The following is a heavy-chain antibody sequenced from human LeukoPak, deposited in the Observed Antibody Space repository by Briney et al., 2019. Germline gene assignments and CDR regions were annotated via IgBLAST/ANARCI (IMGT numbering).Heavy chain of an antibody. V-gene: IGHV3-13*04. CDR3: ARGWGTSGWYVPTI. CDR2: IGSAGNT. CDR1: GFTFSTYD. Sequence: QPGGSLRLSCAASGFTFSTYDMHWVRQATGKGLEWVSTIGSAGNTYYPGSVKGRFTISRENAKNSLYLQMNSLRAGDTAVYYCARGWGTSGWYVPTIWGQGTMVTVSS. D-gene: IGHD6-19*01. J-gene: IGHJ3*02.